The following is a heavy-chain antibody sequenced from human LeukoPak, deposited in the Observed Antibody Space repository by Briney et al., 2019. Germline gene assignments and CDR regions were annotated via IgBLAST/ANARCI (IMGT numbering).Heavy chain of an antibody. D-gene: IGHD6-13*01. J-gene: IGHJ4*02. Sequence: GASVKVSCKASGYTFTSYYMHWVRQAPGQGLEWMGIINPSGGSTSYAQKFQGRVTMTTDTSTSTAYMELRSLRSDDTAVYYCARAAALPYYFDYWGQGTLVTVSS. CDR3: ARAAALPYYFDY. CDR1: GYTFTSYY. V-gene: IGHV1-46*01. CDR2: INPSGGST.